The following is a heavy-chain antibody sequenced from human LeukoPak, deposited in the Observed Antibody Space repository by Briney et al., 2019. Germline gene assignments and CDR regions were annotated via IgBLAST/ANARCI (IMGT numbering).Heavy chain of an antibody. V-gene: IGHV4-39*07. CDR2: IYYSGST. CDR3: ARDLRWEPTRSYYYMDV. CDR1: GGSISSSSYY. Sequence: SETLSLTCTVSGGSISSSSYYWGWIRQPPGKGLEWIGSIYYSGSTYYNPSLKSRVTISVDTSKNQFSLKLSSVTAADTAVYYCARDLRWEPTRSYYYMDVWGKGTTVTVSS. D-gene: IGHD1-26*01. J-gene: IGHJ6*03.